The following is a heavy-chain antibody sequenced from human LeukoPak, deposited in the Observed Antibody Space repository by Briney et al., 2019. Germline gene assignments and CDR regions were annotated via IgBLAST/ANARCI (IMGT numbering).Heavy chain of an antibody. J-gene: IGHJ4*02. CDR1: GGSIRSSGHN. Sequence: PSETLSLTCTVSGGSIRSSGHNWDWIRQPPGKGLEYIGSIFYSGNTYYNPSLKSRVTISVDTSKNQFSLKLSSVTAADTAVYYCARRPKQPGFWSGYVDYWGQGTLVTVPS. V-gene: IGHV4-39*01. D-gene: IGHD3-3*01. CDR3: ARRPKQPGFWSGYVDY. CDR2: IFYSGNT.